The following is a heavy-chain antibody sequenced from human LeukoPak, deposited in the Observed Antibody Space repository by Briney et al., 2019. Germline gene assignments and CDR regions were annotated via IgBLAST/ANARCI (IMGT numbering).Heavy chain of an antibody. CDR3: AKDSQADDGQPDY. V-gene: IGHV3-23*01. D-gene: IGHD3-3*01. J-gene: IGHJ4*02. CDR1: GFTFSSYA. CDR2: ISGSGGST. Sequence: GGSLRLSCAASGFTFSSYAMSWVRQAPGKGLEWVSAISGSGGSTYYADFVKGRFTISRDNSKNTLYLQMNSLRAEDTAVYYCAKDSQADDGQPDYWGQGTLVTVSS.